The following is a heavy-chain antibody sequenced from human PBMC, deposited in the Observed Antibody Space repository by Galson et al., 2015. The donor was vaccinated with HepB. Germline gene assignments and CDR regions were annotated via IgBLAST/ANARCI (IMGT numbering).Heavy chain of an antibody. V-gene: IGHV1-18*04. CDR1: GYTFTSYG. CDR2: ISAYNGNT. J-gene: IGHJ2*01. D-gene: IGHD1-26*01. Sequence: SVKVSCQASGYTFTSYGIGWVRQAPGQGLEWLGWISAYNGNTNYAQKLQGRVTMTTDTSTRTAYMELRSLRSDDTAVYYCARAKGGSLPYWYFDLWGRGTLVTVSS. CDR3: ARAKGGSLPYWYFDL.